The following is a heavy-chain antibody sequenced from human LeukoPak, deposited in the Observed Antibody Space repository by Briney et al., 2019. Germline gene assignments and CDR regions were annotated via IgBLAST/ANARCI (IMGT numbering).Heavy chain of an antibody. CDR3: ARDNQGFDY. V-gene: IGHV3-30*04. CDR1: RFTFSNYA. CDR2: ISYDGSNK. Sequence: GGSLRHSCAASRFTFSNYAMHWVRQAPGKGLAWVALISYDGSNKYYADSVKGRLTISRDNAKNSLYLQMNSLRAEDTAVYYCARDNQGFDYWGQGTLVTVSS. J-gene: IGHJ4*02. D-gene: IGHD1-14*01.